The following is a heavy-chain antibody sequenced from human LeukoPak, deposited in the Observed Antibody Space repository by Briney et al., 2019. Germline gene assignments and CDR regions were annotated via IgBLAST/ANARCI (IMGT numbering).Heavy chain of an antibody. D-gene: IGHD2-15*01. CDR3: ARVGYCSGGSCYHFDY. V-gene: IGHV4-31*03. J-gene: IGHJ4*02. CDR1: GGSISSGGYY. CDR2: IYYSGST. Sequence: SQTLSLTCTVSGGSISSGGYYWSWIRQHPGKGLEWIGYIYYSGSTYYIPSLKSRVTISVDTSKNQFSLKLSSVTAADTAVYYCARVGYCSGGSCYHFDYWGQGTLVTVSS.